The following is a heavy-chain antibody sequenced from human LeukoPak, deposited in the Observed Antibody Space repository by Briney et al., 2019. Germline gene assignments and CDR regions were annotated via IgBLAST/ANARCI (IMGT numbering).Heavy chain of an antibody. D-gene: IGHD4-17*01. J-gene: IGHJ4*02. Sequence: GGSLRLSCAASGFTFSSYGMHWVRQAPGKGLDWVAFIQYDGRNANYADSVEGRFTVSRDNSQSMVYLQMNSLTFDDTAVYYCANHEYGDQPGANWGQGTLVIVSS. CDR3: ANHEYGDQPGAN. CDR1: GFTFSSYG. V-gene: IGHV3-30*02. CDR2: IQYDGRNA.